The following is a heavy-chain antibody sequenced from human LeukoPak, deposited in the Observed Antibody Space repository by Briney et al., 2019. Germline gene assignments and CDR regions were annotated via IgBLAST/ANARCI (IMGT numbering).Heavy chain of an antibody. D-gene: IGHD3-3*01. V-gene: IGHV3-30*19. J-gene: IGHJ4*02. CDR2: MSYDGTNK. Sequence: PGGSLRLSCAASGFTFSSYGMYWVRQAPGKGLEWVSVMSYDGTNKYYADSVKGRFTISRDNSKNTLYLQMNSLRAEDTAVYYCARETRITIFGVVTYPFDYWGQGTLVTVSS. CDR1: GFTFSSYG. CDR3: ARETRITIFGVVTYPFDY.